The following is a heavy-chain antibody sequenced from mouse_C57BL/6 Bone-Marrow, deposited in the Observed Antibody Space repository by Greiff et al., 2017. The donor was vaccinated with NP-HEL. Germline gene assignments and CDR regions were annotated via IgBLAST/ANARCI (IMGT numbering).Heavy chain of an antibody. CDR3: ARGRLTGTSWFAY. CDR2: ISYDGSN. Sequence: ESGPGLVKPSQSLSLTCSVTGYSITSGYYWNWIRQFPGNKLEWMGYISYDGSNNYNPSLKNRISITRDTSKNQFFLKLNSVTTEDTATYYCARGRLTGTSWFAYWGQGTGHCLC. J-gene: IGHJ3*01. V-gene: IGHV3-6*01. D-gene: IGHD4-1*01. CDR1: GYSITSGYY.